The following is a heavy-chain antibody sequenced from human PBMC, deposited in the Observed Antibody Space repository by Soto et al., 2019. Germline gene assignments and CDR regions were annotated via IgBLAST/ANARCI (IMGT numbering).Heavy chain of an antibody. Sequence: QITLKESGPTLVKPTQTLTLTCTFSGFSLSTSGVGVGWIRQPPGKALEWLALIYWDDDKRYSPSLKSRLTITKDTSKNQVVLTMTNMDPVDTATYYCALAGYSSGWYGAGTTRPYYYYGMDVWGQGTTVTVSS. V-gene: IGHV2-5*02. CDR2: IYWDDDK. D-gene: IGHD6-19*01. CDR1: GFSLSTSGVG. CDR3: ALAGYSSGWYGAGTTRPYYYYGMDV. J-gene: IGHJ6*02.